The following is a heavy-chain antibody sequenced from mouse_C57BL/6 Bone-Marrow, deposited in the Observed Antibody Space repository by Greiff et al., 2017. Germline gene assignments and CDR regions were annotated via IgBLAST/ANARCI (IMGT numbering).Heavy chain of an antibody. Sequence: EVQVVESGGGLVKPGGSLKLSCAASGFTFSSYAMSWVRQTPEKRLEWVATISDGGSYTYYPDNVKGRFTISRDNDKNNLYLQMSHLKSEDTAMYYCARDLYGNSWYFDVWGTGTTVTVSS. CDR1: GFTFSSYA. CDR3: ARDLYGNSWYFDV. CDR2: ISDGGSYT. V-gene: IGHV5-4*01. D-gene: IGHD2-1*01. J-gene: IGHJ1*03.